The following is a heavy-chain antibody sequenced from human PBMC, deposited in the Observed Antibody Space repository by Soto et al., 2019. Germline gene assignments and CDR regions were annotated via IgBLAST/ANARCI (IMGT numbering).Heavy chain of an antibody. CDR1: GGSIISGDYY. J-gene: IGHJ6*04. V-gene: IGHV4-30-4*08. CDR3: ARGGGLLLGGNPDTFPLVDF. CDR2: IYYSGDT. Sequence: SETLSLTCTVSGGSIISGDYYWSWIRQPPGKGLEWIGYIYYSGDTSYNPSLKSRVTISIDTSKNQFSLKLSSVTAADTAFYYCARGGGLLLGGNPDTFPLVDFWAKGTSVTVSS. D-gene: IGHD2-15*01.